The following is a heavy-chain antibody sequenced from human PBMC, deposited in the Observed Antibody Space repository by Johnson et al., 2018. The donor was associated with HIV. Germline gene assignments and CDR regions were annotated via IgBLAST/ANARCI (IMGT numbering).Heavy chain of an antibody. D-gene: IGHD1-1*01. CDR3: ATSTASDAFDI. CDR1: GFTFSSYG. V-gene: IGHV3-33*01. Sequence: VQLVESGGGVVPPGRSLRLSCAASGFTFSSYGMHWVRQAPGKGLEWVAVIWYDGSNKNYADSVKGRFTISRDNSKNTLYLQMTSLRAEDTAVYYCATSTASDAFDIWGQGTMVTVSS. J-gene: IGHJ3*02. CDR2: IWYDGSNK.